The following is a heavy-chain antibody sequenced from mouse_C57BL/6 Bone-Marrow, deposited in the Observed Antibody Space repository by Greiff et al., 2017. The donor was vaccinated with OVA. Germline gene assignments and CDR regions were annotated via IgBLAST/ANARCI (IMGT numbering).Heavy chain of an antibody. J-gene: IGHJ4*01. D-gene: IGHD2-1*01. CDR2: ISDGGSYT. CDR3: AGYANSYAMDY. V-gene: IGHV5-4*01. Sequence: EVQLQQSGGGLVKPGGSLKLSCAASGFTFSNYAMSWVRQTPEKRLEWVATISDGGSYTYYPDNVKGRFTISRDNAKNNRYLQMSHLKSEDTAMYYCAGYANSYAMDYWGQGTSVTVSS. CDR1: GFTFSNYA.